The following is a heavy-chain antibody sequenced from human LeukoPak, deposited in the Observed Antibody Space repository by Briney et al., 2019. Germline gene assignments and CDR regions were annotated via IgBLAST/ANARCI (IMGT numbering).Heavy chain of an antibody. CDR1: GGSINYYY. D-gene: IGHD6-13*01. Sequence: SETLSLTCTVSGGSINYYYWSWIRQPPGKALEWIGYIYSSGTTDYNPSLKSRVTISVDTSKNQFSLKLRSVTAADTAVYYCAKSSGIAAAGNDWFDPWGQGTLVTVSS. CDR3: AKSSGIAAAGNDWFDP. J-gene: IGHJ5*02. V-gene: IGHV4-59*01. CDR2: IYSSGTT.